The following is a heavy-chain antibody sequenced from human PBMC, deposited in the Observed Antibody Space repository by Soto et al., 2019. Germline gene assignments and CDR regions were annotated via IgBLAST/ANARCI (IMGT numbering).Heavy chain of an antibody. CDR3: XKDQVGYYDILTGYYDY. J-gene: IGHJ4*02. D-gene: IGHD3-9*01. CDR1: GFTFSSYS. CDR2: ISSSSSYI. Sequence: GGSLRLSCAASGFTFSSYSMNWVRQAPGKGLEWVSSISSSSSYIYYADSVKGRFTISRDNAKNSLYLQMNSLRAEDTAVYYCXKDQVGYYDILTGYYDYWGQGTLVTVSS. V-gene: IGHV3-21*04.